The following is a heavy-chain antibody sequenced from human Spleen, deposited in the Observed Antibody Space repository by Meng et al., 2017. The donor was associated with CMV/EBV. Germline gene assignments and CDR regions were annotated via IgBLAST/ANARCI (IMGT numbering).Heavy chain of an antibody. Sequence: CAASGFTFDDYGRSWVRQAAGKGLGWVSSINWSGSSTGYPDAVKGRFTISRDKDKNSLFLQMNSLRVDDTALYYCVRGYVEYSAFDYWGQGTLVTVSS. D-gene: IGHD2/OR15-2a*01. V-gene: IGHV3-20*04. CDR2: INWSGSST. CDR1: GFTFDDYG. CDR3: VRGYVEYSAFDY. J-gene: IGHJ4*02.